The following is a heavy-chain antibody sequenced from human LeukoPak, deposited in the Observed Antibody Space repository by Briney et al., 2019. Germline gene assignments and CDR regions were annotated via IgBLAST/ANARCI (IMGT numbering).Heavy chain of an antibody. V-gene: IGHV4-34*01. Sequence: SETLSLTCAVYGGSFSGYYWSWIRQPPGKGLEWIGEINHSGSTNYNPSLKSRVTISVDTSKNQFSLKLSSVTAADTAVYYCARSPHSSGYSYFDYWGQGTLVTVSS. J-gene: IGHJ4*02. CDR3: ARSPHSSGYSYFDY. CDR1: GGSFSGYY. CDR2: INHSGST. D-gene: IGHD3-22*01.